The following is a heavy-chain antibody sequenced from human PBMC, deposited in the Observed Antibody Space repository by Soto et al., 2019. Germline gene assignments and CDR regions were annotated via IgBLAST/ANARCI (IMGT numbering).Heavy chain of an antibody. Sequence: GGSLRLSCAASGFTFSSYGMHWVRQATGKGLEWVSAIGTAGDTYYPGPVKGRFTISRENAKNSLYLQMNSLRAEDTAVYYCARVKYYYYGMDVWGQGTTVTVSS. CDR1: GFTFSSYG. CDR2: IGTAGDT. J-gene: IGHJ6*02. CDR3: ARVKYYYYGMDV. V-gene: IGHV3-13*01.